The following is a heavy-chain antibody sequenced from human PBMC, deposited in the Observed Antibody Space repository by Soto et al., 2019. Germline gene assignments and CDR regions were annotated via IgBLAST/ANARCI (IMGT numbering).Heavy chain of an antibody. D-gene: IGHD3-10*01. V-gene: IGHV3-33*01. Sequence: QVQLVESGGGVVQPGRSLRLSCAASGFTFSSYGMHWVRQAPGKGLEWVAVIWYDGSNKYYADSVKGRFTISRDNSKNTLYLQMNSVRAEDTAVYYCARGVGGSGSYYRRGPSYYMDVWGKGTTVTVSS. CDR3: ARGVGGSGSYYRRGPSYYMDV. J-gene: IGHJ6*03. CDR1: GFTFSSYG. CDR2: IWYDGSNK.